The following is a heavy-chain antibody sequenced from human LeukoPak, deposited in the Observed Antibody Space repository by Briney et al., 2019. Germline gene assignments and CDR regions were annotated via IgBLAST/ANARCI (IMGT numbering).Heavy chain of an antibody. CDR3: ARRATAVPGDY. Sequence: PGGSLRLSCAASGFNVGSDYMNWVRQAAGKGLEWVSVLYSGGNRYYADSVQGRFTISRDDSRNILYLQMNSLRPEDTAVYYCARRATAVPGDYWGQGTLVTVSS. J-gene: IGHJ4*02. CDR2: LYSGGNR. CDR1: GFNVGSDY. V-gene: IGHV3-66*02. D-gene: IGHD6-25*01.